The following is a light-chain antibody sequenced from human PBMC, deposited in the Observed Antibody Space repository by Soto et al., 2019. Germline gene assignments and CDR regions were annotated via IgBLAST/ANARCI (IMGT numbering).Light chain of an antibody. CDR2: DVS. CDR1: TSDFGRYNY. CDR3: NSFTTSSTYV. Sequence: QSVLTQPASVSGSPGQSISISCTGTTSDFGRYNYVSWYQQHPGEAPKLMIYDVSYRPSWVSNRFSGSKSGITASLTISGLQAEDEADYYCNSFTTSSTYVFGTGTKVTVL. J-gene: IGLJ1*01. V-gene: IGLV2-14*03.